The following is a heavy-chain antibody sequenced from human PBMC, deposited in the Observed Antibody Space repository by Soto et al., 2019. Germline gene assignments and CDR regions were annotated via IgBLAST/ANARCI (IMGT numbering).Heavy chain of an antibody. CDR3: ARSGAVVRGVIDY. D-gene: IGHD3-10*01. V-gene: IGHV3-30-3*01. CDR1: GFTFSSYA. J-gene: IGHJ4*02. CDR2: ISYDGSNK. Sequence: QVPLVESGGGVVQPGRSLRLSCAASGFTFSSYAMHWVRQAPGKGLEWVAVISYDGSNKYYADSVKGRFTISRDNSKNTLYLQMNSLRAEDTAVYYCARSGAVVRGVIDYWGQGTLVTVSS.